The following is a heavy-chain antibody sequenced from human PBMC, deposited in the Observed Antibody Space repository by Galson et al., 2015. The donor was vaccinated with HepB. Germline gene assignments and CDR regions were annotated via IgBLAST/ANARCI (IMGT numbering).Heavy chain of an antibody. D-gene: IGHD2-15*01. CDR3: ARDKAYCSGGSCPYYFDY. J-gene: IGHJ4*02. CDR2: ISAYNGNT. Sequence: SVKVSCKASGYTFTSYGISWVRQAPGQGLEWMGWISAYNGNTNYAQKLQGRVTMTTDTSTSTAYMELRSLRSDDTAVYYCARDKAYCSGGSCPYYFDYWGQGTLVTVS. V-gene: IGHV1-18*04. CDR1: GYTFTSYG.